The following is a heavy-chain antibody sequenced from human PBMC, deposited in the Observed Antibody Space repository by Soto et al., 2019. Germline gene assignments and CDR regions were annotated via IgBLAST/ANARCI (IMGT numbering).Heavy chain of an antibody. J-gene: IGHJ4*02. CDR2: INPSGGST. CDR1: GYTFTSYY. Sequence: QVQLVQSGAEVKKPGASVKVSCKASGYTFTSYYMHWVRQAPGQGLEWMGIINPSGGSTSYAQKFQGRVTMTRDTSTSTVYMELSSLRSEDTAVYYCARDRGVRIYDSSGYEVYYFDYWGQGTLVTVSS. V-gene: IGHV1-46*01. D-gene: IGHD3-22*01. CDR3: ARDRGVRIYDSSGYEVYYFDY.